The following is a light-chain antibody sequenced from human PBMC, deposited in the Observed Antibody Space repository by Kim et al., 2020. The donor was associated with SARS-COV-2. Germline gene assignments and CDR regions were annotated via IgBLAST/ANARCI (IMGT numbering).Light chain of an antibody. CDR2: RVS. CDR3: MQGTHWHWT. J-gene: IGKJ1*01. V-gene: IGKV2-30*01. CDR1: QSLVYSDGHTY. Sequence: DVVMTQSPLSLPVTLGQPASISCRSSQSLVYSDGHTYLNWFQQRPGQTPRRLISRVSDRDSGVPERFSGSGSGTDFTLKISTVEAEDVGLYYCMQGTHWHWTFGQGTKVDIK.